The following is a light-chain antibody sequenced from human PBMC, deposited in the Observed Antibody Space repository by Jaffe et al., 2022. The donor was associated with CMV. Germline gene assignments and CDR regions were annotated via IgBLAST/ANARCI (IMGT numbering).Light chain of an antibody. J-gene: IGLJ3*02. CDR1: SSNIGTSA. CDR3: AAWDDSLNGWV. Sequence: QSVLTQPPSASGTPGQTVTMSCSGRSSNIGTSAVNWYQQLPGTAPKLLIYSSNQRPSGVPDRFSGSKSGTSASLAISGLQSEDEADYYCAAWDDSLNGWVFGGGTKLTVL. CDR2: SSN. V-gene: IGLV1-44*01.